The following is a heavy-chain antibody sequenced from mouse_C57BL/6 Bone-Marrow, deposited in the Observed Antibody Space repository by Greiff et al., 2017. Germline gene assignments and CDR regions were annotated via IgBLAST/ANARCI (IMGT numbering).Heavy chain of an antibody. D-gene: IGHD2-4*01. CDR2: IYPGDGDT. J-gene: IGHJ3*01. CDR3: ARYDYDYDGFAY. Sequence: QVQLQQSGPELVKPGASVKISCKASGYAFSSSWMNWVKQRPGKGLEWIGRIYPGDGDTNYNGKFKGKATLTADQSSSAAYMQLSSLTSEDSAVYFCARYDYDYDGFAYWGQGTLGTVSA. V-gene: IGHV1-82*01. CDR1: GYAFSSSW.